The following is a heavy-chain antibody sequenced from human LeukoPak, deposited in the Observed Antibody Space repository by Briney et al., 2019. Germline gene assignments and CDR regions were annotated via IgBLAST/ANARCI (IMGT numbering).Heavy chain of an antibody. CDR3: ASRKLGNDY. CDR1: GGSIRSSSYY. D-gene: IGHD7-27*01. V-gene: IGHV4-39*07. CDR2: IYYSGST. J-gene: IGHJ4*02. Sequence: SETLSLTCTVSGGSIRSSSYYWGWIRQPPGKGLEWIGSIYYSGSTYYNPSLKSRVTISVDTSKNQFSLRLTSVTAADTAVYYCASRKLGNDYWGQGTLVTVSS.